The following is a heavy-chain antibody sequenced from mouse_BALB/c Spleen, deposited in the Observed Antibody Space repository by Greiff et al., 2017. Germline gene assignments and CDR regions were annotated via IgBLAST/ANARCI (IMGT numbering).Heavy chain of an antibody. CDR1: GYSFTEYT. Sequence: EVQLVESGPELVKPGASVKISCNTSGYSFTEYTMHWVKQRHGKSLEWSGGINPNNGGTSYNQKFKGKATLTVDKSYSTVFMELRSLTSEDSAVYYCAYIRGDIYYGNYDCAMDYWGQGTSVTVSS. V-gene: IGHV1-22*01. CDR2: INPNNGGT. CDR3: AYIRGDIYYGNYDCAMDY. J-gene: IGHJ4*01. D-gene: IGHD2-1*01.